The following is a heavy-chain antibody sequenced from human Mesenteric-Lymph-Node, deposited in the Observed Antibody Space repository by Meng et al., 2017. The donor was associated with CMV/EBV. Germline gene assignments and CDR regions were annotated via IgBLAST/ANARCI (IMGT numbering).Heavy chain of an antibody. Sequence: GESLKISCAASGFTFSSYGMHWVRQAPGKGLEWLSTIYGDGIAYYAGSVKGRFTISRDNNKNTLYLQMNSLRAEDTAVYYCAKDMYDYKKDGYYYYGMDVWGQGTTVTVSS. D-gene: IGHD4-11*01. CDR3: AKDMYDYKKDGYYYYGMDV. V-gene: IGHV3-NL1*01. CDR2: IYGDGIA. J-gene: IGHJ6*02. CDR1: GFTFSSYG.